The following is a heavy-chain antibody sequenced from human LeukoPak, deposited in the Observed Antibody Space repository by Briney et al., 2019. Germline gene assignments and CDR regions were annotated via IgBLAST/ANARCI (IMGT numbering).Heavy chain of an antibody. V-gene: IGHV3-23*01. CDR3: AKASGSYQSTPRAFDI. Sequence: GGSLRLSCAASGFTFSSYAMSWVRQAPGKGLEWVSAISGSGGSTYYADSVKGRFTISRDNSKNTLYLQMNSLRAEDTAVYYCAKASGSYQSTPRAFDIWGQGTMVTVSS. J-gene: IGHJ3*02. D-gene: IGHD1-26*01. CDR2: ISGSGGST. CDR1: GFTFSSYA.